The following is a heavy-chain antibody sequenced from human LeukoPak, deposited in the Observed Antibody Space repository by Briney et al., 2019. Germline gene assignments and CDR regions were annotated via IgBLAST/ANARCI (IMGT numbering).Heavy chain of an antibody. J-gene: IGHJ4*02. CDR2: ISGSGGST. D-gene: IGHD2-2*01. CDR3: AKWEEYQLLLFDY. V-gene: IGHV3-23*01. CDR1: GFTFSSYG. Sequence: GGSLRLSCAASGFTFSSYGMSWVRQAPGKGLEWVSAISGSGGSTYYADSVKGRFTISRDNSKNTLYLQMNSLRAEDTAVYYCAKWEEYQLLLFDYWGQGTLVTVSS.